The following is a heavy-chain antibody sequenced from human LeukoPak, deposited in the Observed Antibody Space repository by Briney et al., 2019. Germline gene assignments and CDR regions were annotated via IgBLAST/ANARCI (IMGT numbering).Heavy chain of an antibody. CDR2: ISYDGSNK. J-gene: IGHJ4*02. D-gene: IGHD3-10*01. V-gene: IGHV3-30*18. Sequence: PGRSLRLSCAASGFTFSSYGMHWVRQAPGKGLEWVAVISYDGSNKYYADSVKGRFTISRDNSKNTLYLQMNSLRAEDTAVYYCAKAFRGVTYYFDYWGQGTLVTVSS. CDR1: GFTFSSYG. CDR3: AKAFRGVTYYFDY.